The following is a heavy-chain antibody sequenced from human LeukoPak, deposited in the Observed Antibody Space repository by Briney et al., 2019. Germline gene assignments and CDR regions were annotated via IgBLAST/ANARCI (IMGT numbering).Heavy chain of an antibody. V-gene: IGHV1-18*01. J-gene: IGHJ4*02. CDR2: ISAYNGNT. CDR3: ARAVEREWELPRTFDY. D-gene: IGHD1-26*01. Sequence: APVKVSCKASGYTFTSYGISWVRQAPGQGLEWMGCISAYNGNTNYAQKLQGSVTMATDTSTSTAYMELRSLRSDDTAVYYCARAVEREWELPRTFDYRGQGTLVTVSS. CDR1: GYTFTSYG.